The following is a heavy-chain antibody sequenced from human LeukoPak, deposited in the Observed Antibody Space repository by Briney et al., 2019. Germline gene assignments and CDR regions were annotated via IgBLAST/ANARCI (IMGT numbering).Heavy chain of an antibody. V-gene: IGHV3-23*01. D-gene: IGHD3-22*01. Sequence: PEGSLRLSCAASGFTFSNYAMSWVRQAPGKGLEWVSAISASGGSTFYADSVKGRFTISGDNSKNTLYLQINSLGADDTAVYYCAKLYGYYDSTGYHYYFDYWGQGTLVTVSS. CDR2: ISASGGST. J-gene: IGHJ4*02. CDR3: AKLYGYYDSTGYHYYFDY. CDR1: GFTFSNYA.